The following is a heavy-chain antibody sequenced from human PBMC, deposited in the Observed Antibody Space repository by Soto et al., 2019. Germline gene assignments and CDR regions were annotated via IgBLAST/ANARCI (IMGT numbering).Heavy chain of an antibody. CDR2: MSSRGGNG. CDR1: GFIFSNYA. J-gene: IGHJ4*02. Sequence: QVQLVESGGGVVQPGRSLRISCAASGFIFSNYAMHWFRQTPGKGLEWLAVMSSRGGNGRYRDSVRGRFTISRDNSENTLYVQMRNLGPEDTAIYYCARGISAWYLNSVDIWCLGNLVIVSS. D-gene: IGHD6-19*01. CDR3: ARGISAWYLNSVDI. V-gene: IGHV3-30*04.